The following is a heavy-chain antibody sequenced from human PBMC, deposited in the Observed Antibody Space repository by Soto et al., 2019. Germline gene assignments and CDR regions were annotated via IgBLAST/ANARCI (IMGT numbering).Heavy chain of an antibody. CDR1: GGSISSSSYY. V-gene: IGHV4-39*01. J-gene: IGHJ4*02. CDR2: IYYSGST. D-gene: IGHD1-26*01. Sequence: SETLSLTCTVSGGSISSSSYYWGWIRQPPGKGLEWIGSIYYSGSTYYNPSLKSRVTISVDTSKNQFSLKLSSVTAADTAVYYCARLYGRSGSYPFDYWGQGTLVTVSS. CDR3: ARLYGRSGSYPFDY.